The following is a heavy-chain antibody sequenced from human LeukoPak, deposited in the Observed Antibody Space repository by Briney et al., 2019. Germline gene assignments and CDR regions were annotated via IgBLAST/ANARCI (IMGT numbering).Heavy chain of an antibody. CDR2: INPSGGST. V-gene: IGHV1-46*01. CDR3: ARDPDCSGGSCYSFDY. Sequence: ASVKVSCKASGYTFTSYYMHWVRQAPGQGLEWMGIINPSGGSTSYAQKFQGRVTMTRDMSTGTVYMELSSLRSEDTAVYYCARDPDCSGGSCYSFDYWGQGTLVTVSS. D-gene: IGHD2-15*01. CDR1: GYTFTSYY. J-gene: IGHJ4*02.